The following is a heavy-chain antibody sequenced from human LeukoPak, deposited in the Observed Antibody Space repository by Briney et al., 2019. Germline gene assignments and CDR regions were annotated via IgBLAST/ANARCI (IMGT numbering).Heavy chain of an antibody. Sequence: GGPLRLSCAASGFTFSSYSMNWVRQAPGKGLEWVSSISSSSSYIYYADSVKGRFTISRDNAKNSLYLQMNSLRAEDTAVYYCARDKVQSIAVAGPGDYWGQGTLVTVSS. J-gene: IGHJ4*02. V-gene: IGHV3-21*01. D-gene: IGHD6-19*01. CDR2: ISSSSSYI. CDR3: ARDKVQSIAVAGPGDY. CDR1: GFTFSSYS.